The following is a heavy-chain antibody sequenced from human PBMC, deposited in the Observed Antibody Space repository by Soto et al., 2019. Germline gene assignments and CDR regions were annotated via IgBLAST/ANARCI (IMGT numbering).Heavy chain of an antibody. CDR3: ARGSEAWFDP. CDR2: VYSTEIT. CDR1: GDSISSYF. V-gene: IGHV4-59*01. J-gene: IGHJ5*02. Sequence: SDTLSLTSTVSGDSISSYFWSWIRQPPGKGLEWIGYVYSTEITNYNPSLKSRVAMSIDTSKNQFSLKVRSVTAADTAVYYCARGSEAWFDPWGQGTLVTVSS.